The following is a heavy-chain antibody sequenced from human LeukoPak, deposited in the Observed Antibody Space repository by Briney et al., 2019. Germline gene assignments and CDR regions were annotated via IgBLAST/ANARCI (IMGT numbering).Heavy chain of an antibody. CDR3: ARPRDYYDSSGYYNY. D-gene: IGHD3-22*01. J-gene: IGHJ4*02. Sequence: GALRLSCAASGFTFSSYWMSWVRQAPGKGLEWVANIKQDGSEKYYVDSVKGRFTISRDNAKNSLYLQMNSQRAEDTAVYYCARPRDYYDSSGYYNYWGQGTLVTVSS. V-gene: IGHV3-7*01. CDR1: GFTFSSYW. CDR2: IKQDGSEK.